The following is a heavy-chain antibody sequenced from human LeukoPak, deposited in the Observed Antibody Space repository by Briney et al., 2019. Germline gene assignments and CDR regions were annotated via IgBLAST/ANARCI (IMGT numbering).Heavy chain of an antibody. CDR2: ITGNGGST. CDR1: GFSLSIYP. V-gene: IGHV3-64*04. Sequence: GGSLRLSCVASGFSLSIYPMHWVRQAPGKGLEYVSAITGNGGSTYYANSVKGRFTISRDNSKNTLYLQMNSLRAEDTAVYYCAKMPLAVPGPRDAFDIWGQGTMVTVSS. J-gene: IGHJ3*02. D-gene: IGHD6-19*01. CDR3: AKMPLAVPGPRDAFDI.